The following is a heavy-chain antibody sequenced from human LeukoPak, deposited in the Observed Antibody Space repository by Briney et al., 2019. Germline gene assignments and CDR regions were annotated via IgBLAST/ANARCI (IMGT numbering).Heavy chain of an antibody. CDR1: GFTFDDYG. D-gene: IGHD6-13*01. CDR2: ISWNSASV. V-gene: IGHV3-9*01. J-gene: IGHJ4*02. CDR3: AKDYGYSSSWYDY. Sequence: GGSLRLSCAASGFTFDDYGMHWVRQAPGKGLECVSTISWNSASVGYVDSAKGRFTISRDNAKKTLYLQMNSLRPEDTALYYCAKDYGYSSSWYDYWGQGTLVTVSS.